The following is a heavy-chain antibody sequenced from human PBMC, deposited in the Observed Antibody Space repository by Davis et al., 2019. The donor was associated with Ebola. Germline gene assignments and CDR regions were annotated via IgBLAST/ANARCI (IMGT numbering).Heavy chain of an antibody. CDR1: GFIFSSYR. Sequence: GESLKISCAASGFIFSSYRMSWLRQAPGKGLEWVANIKQDGSDIYYVDYVEVRITISRDNAKNSLYLQINSLRAEDTAVYYCARDSPGNGMDVWGQGATVTVSS. J-gene: IGHJ6*02. CDR2: IKQDGSDI. D-gene: IGHD6-13*01. V-gene: IGHV3-7*03. CDR3: ARDSPGNGMDV.